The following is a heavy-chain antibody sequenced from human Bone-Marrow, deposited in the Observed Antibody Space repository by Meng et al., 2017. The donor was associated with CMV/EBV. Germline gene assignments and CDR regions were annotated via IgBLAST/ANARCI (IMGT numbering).Heavy chain of an antibody. V-gene: IGHV3-74*01. Sequence: GGSLRLSCAASGFTFSNYWMHWVRQAPGKGLVWVSRINSDGSITNYADSVKGRFTISRDNSKSTLYLQMNSLRAEDTAVYYCAKAITVTIRAFDYWGQGALVTVSS. CDR1: GFTFSNYW. CDR3: AKAITVTIRAFDY. CDR2: INSDGSIT. D-gene: IGHD4-17*01. J-gene: IGHJ4*02.